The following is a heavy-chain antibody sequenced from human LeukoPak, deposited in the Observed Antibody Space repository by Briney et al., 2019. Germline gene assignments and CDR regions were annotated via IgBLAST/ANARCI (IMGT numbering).Heavy chain of an antibody. J-gene: IGHJ4*02. CDR1: GYSISSGYY. D-gene: IGHD5-18*01. CDR2: IYHSGST. Sequence: PSETLSLTRSVSGYSISSGYYWGWIRQPPGKGLEWIGSIYHSGSTNYNPSLKSRVTISVDTSKNQFSLKLSSVTAADTAVYYCAIGYSYGFDYWGQGTLVTVSS. V-gene: IGHV4-38-2*02. CDR3: AIGYSYGFDY.